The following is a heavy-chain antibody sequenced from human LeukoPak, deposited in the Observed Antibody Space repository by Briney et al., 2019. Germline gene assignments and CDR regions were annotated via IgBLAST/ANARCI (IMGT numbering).Heavy chain of an antibody. J-gene: IGHJ6*03. Sequence: SETLSLTCAVYGGSFSGYDWSWIRQPPEKGLEWVGEINHSGSTNSNPALKTRVTVSVDTSKNQFSLKLSSVTAADTRVYYCARGGGNLLPFFDPKYYYYIAVWGKGTTVTVSS. D-gene: IGHD3-9*01. CDR3: ARGGGNLLPFFDPKYYYYIAV. CDR1: GGSFSGYD. V-gene: IGHV4-34*01. CDR2: INHSGST.